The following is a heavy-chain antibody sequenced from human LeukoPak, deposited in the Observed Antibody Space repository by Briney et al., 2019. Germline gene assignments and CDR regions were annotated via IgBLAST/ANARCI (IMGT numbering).Heavy chain of an antibody. CDR3: ARVFRGRLDY. CDR2: IYDSGST. CDR1: GGSISSYY. D-gene: IGHD2-15*01. Sequence: SETLSLTCTVSGGSISSYYWSWIRQPPGKGLEWIGYIYDSGSTNYNPSLKSRVTISVDTSKNQFSLKLSSVTAADTAVYYCARVFRGRLDYWGQGTLVTVSS. V-gene: IGHV4-59*08. J-gene: IGHJ4*02.